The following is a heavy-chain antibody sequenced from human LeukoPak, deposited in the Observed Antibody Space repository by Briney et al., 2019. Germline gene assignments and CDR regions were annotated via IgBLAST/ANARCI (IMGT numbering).Heavy chain of an antibody. CDR1: GFTFSSYG. Sequence: GRSLRLSCAASGFTFSSYGMHWVRQAPGKGLEWVAVISYDGSNKYYADSVKGRFTISRGNSKNTLYLQMNSLTAADTAVYYCARGGTTVTPGLLWFDPWGQGTLVTVSS. V-gene: IGHV3-30*03. CDR2: ISYDGSNK. D-gene: IGHD4-17*01. CDR3: ARGGTTVTPGLLWFDP. J-gene: IGHJ5*02.